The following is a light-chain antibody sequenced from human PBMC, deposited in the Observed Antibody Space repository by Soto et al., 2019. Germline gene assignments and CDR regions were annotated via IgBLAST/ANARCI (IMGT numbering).Light chain of an antibody. J-gene: IGKJ1*01. V-gene: IGKV1-9*01. CDR1: RAISTN. CDR3: QHLNGYPRT. Sequence: DIQLTQSPSFLSASVGDRVTSTCRASRAISTNLAWYQQEPGKAPKLVIYAASTLQSGVPSRFSGSGSGTEFTPTISSLQPEDFATYYCQHLNGYPRTFGQGIKVEIK. CDR2: AAS.